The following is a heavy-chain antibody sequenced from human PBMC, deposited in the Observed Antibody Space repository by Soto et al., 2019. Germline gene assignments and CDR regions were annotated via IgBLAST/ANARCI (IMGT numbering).Heavy chain of an antibody. J-gene: IGHJ3*02. Sequence: QVQLVQSGAEVKKPGASVKVSCKASGYTFTSYDINWVRQATGQGLEWMGWMNPNSGNTGYAQKFQGRVTMTRNTSISTAYMELSSLRSEDTDVYYCARSYYDSRGYYHDAFDIWGQGTMVTVSS. CDR3: ARSYYDSRGYYHDAFDI. CDR1: GYTFTSYD. CDR2: MNPNSGNT. D-gene: IGHD3-22*01. V-gene: IGHV1-8*01.